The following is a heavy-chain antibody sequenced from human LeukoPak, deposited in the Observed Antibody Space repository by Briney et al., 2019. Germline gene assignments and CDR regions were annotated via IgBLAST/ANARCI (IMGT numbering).Heavy chain of an antibody. D-gene: IGHD3-9*01. CDR1: GYTFTSYY. CDR2: ISPNSGGT. Sequence: ASVKVSCKASGYTFTSYYMHWVRQAPGQGLEWMGWISPNSGGTNYAQKFQGRVTMTRDTSISTAYMELSRLRSDDTAVYYCARAILTGSYYYMDVWGKGTTVTISS. V-gene: IGHV1-2*02. J-gene: IGHJ6*03. CDR3: ARAILTGSYYYMDV.